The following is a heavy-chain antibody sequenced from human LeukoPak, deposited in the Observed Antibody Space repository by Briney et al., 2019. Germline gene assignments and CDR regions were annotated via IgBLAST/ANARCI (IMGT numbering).Heavy chain of an antibody. J-gene: IGHJ4*02. V-gene: IGHV4-39*07. CDR2: IYYSGST. CDR3: ARAVADKTFDY. Sequence: SETLSLTCTVSGGSISSSSYYWGWIRQPPGKGLEWIGSIYYSGSTYYNPSLKSRVTISVDTSKNQFSLKLSSVTAADTAVYYCARAVADKTFDYWGPGTLVTVSS. CDR1: GGSISSSSYY.